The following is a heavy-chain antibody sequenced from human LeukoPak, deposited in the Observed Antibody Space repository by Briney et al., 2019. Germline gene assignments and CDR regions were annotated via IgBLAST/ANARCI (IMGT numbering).Heavy chain of an antibody. CDR3: ARDGGDYYDSSGYAFDI. J-gene: IGHJ3*02. CDR1: GGSISSYY. D-gene: IGHD3-22*01. CDR2: IYYSGST. V-gene: IGHV4-59*01. Sequence: KPSETLSLTCTVSGGSISSYYWSWIRQPPGKGLEWIGYIYYSGSTNYNPSLKSRVTISVDTSKNQFSLKLSSVTAADTAVYYCARDGGDYYDSSGYAFDIWGQGTMVTVSS.